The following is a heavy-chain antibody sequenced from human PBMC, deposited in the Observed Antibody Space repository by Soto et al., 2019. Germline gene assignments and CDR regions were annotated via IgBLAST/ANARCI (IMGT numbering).Heavy chain of an antibody. V-gene: IGHV4-34*01. CDR2: INHGGST. Sequence: PSETLSLTCAVYGGSFSDYYWSGIRQPPGKGLEWIGEINHGGSTNYNPSLKSRVTISVDTSKNQFSLKLSSVTAADTAVYYCAREGRYYASGRFRWFDPWGQGTLVTVSS. CDR3: AREGRYYASGRFRWFDP. J-gene: IGHJ5*02. CDR1: GGSFSDYY. D-gene: IGHD3-10*01.